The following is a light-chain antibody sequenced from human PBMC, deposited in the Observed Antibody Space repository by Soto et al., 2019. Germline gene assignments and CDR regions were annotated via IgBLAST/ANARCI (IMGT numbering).Light chain of an antibody. CDR3: QQYNSYSGT. Sequence: NKMTLSPSTLSAYVGDRVTTTRRASQSISSLLACYQQKPGKAPKLLIYDASSLESGVPSRFSGSGSGTEFTLTISSLQPDDFATYYCQQYNSYSGTFGQGTKVDI. CDR2: DAS. CDR1: QSISSL. V-gene: IGKV1-5*01. J-gene: IGKJ1*01.